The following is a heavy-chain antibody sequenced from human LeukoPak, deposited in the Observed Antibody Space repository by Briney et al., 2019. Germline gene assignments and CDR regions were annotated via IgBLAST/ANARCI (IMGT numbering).Heavy chain of an antibody. V-gene: IGHV3-23*01. CDR2: IRGIDGST. CDR1: GFPFSTYA. CDR3: AKDVYGDYGGLDY. Sequence: GGSLRLSCAASGFPFSTYAMGWVRQAPGRGLEWVSSIRGIDGSTSYAGSVKGRFAISRDNSKNTLYLQMNGLRAEDTAVYYCAKDVYGDYGGLDYWGQGTLVTVSS. D-gene: IGHD4-17*01. J-gene: IGHJ4*02.